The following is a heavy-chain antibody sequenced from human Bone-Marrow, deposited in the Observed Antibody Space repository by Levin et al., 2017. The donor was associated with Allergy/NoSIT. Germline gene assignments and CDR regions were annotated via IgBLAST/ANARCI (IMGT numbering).Heavy chain of an antibody. V-gene: IGHV4-39*07. Sequence: SETLSLTCTVSGGSISDDSYYWAWVRQPPGTGLEWIGSIYYDGSAYYNPSLKTRLTISVDTSKNQFSLRVNSVTAADTAVYYCAGEPNSPYYYHYGLDVWGQGTSVTVSS. J-gene: IGHJ6*02. CDR3: AGEPNSPYYYHYGLDV. D-gene: IGHD2/OR15-2a*01. CDR2: IYYDGSA. CDR1: GGSISDDSYY.